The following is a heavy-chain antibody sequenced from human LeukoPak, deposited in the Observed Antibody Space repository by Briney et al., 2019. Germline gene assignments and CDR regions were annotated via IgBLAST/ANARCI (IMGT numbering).Heavy chain of an antibody. D-gene: IGHD3-22*01. J-gene: IGHJ4*02. CDR3: AKNSDISVYYSEGFDY. CDR2: ISGGGSAT. Sequence: PGGSLRLSCAASGFTFSNFAMNWVRQAPGKGLEWVSAISGGGSATFYAASVKGRFTISRDNSKNTVFLQMNSLRAEDTAAYYCAKNSDISVYYSEGFDYWGQGTLATVSS. V-gene: IGHV3-23*01. CDR1: GFTFSNFA.